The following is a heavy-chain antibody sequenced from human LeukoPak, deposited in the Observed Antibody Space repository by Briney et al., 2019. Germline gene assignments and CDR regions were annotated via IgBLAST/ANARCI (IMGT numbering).Heavy chain of an antibody. V-gene: IGHV3-23*01. D-gene: IGHD6-19*01. CDR2: ISGSGGST. CDR1: GFTFSSYA. Sequence: PGGSLRLSCAASGFTFSSYAVSWVRWAPGKGLEWVSGISGSGGSTYYADSVKGRFTISRDNSKNTLYLQMNSLRAEDTAVYYCARGYSSGWSFFEYWGQGTPVTVSS. J-gene: IGHJ4*02. CDR3: ARGYSSGWSFFEY.